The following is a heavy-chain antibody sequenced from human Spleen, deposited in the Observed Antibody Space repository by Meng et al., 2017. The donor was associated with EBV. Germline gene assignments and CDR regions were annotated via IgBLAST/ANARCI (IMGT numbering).Heavy chain of an antibody. J-gene: IGHJ4*02. D-gene: IGHD3-10*01. CDR1: GDSISSGSYF. CDR2: IYYSGST. V-gene: IGHV4-30-4*01. Sequence: QVPLQESGPGLVKPSQPLSLTFAVSGDSISSGSYFWSWIRQPPGKGLEWIGCIYYSGSTYYNPSLKSRVTISVDTSKNQFSLKLSSVTAADTAVYYCARGGGSGSYDFDYWGQGTLVTVSS. CDR3: ARGGGSGSYDFDY.